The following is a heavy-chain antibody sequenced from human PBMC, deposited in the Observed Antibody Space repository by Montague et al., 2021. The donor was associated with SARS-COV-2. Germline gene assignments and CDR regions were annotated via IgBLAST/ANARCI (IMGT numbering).Heavy chain of an antibody. Sequence: TLSLTCTVSGGSISSGAFYWSWIRQNAGKGLEWIGYILYNGGSYYNPSLKSRVTISMDTSKNKFSLNVTSMTAADTAVYFCARVPSGWPPSNWFDPWGQGTLVTVSS. J-gene: IGHJ5*02. CDR2: ILYNGGS. CDR1: GGSISSGAFY. D-gene: IGHD6-25*01. CDR3: ARVPSGWPPSNWFDP. V-gene: IGHV4-31*03.